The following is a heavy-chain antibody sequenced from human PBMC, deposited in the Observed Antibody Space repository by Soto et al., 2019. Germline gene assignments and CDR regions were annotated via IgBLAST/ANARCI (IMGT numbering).Heavy chain of an antibody. CDR3: ARGSRYDSSGYYPPNGMDV. J-gene: IGHJ6*02. CDR1: GFTFSSYA. Sequence: LRLSCAASGFTFSSYAMHWVRQAPGKGLEWVAVISYDGSNKYYADSVKGRFTISRDNSKNTLYLQMNSLRAEDTAVYYCARGSRYDSSGYYPPNGMDVWGQGTTVTVSS. CDR2: ISYDGSNK. V-gene: IGHV3-30-3*01. D-gene: IGHD3-22*01.